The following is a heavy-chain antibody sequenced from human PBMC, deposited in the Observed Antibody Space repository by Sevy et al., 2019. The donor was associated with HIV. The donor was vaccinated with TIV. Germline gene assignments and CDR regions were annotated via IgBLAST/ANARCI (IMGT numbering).Heavy chain of an antibody. V-gene: IGHV6-1*01. CDR2: TYYRSKWYN. D-gene: IGHD3-10*01. J-gene: IGHJ4*02. CDR3: ARVWAPYGSGSYPFDY. CDR1: GDSVSSNSAA. Sequence: SQPLSLTCAISGDSVSSNSAAWNWIRQSPSRGLEWLGRTYYRSKWYNDYAVSVKSRITINPDTSKNQFSLQLNSVTPGETAVYYCARVWAPYGSGSYPFDYWGQGTLVTVSS.